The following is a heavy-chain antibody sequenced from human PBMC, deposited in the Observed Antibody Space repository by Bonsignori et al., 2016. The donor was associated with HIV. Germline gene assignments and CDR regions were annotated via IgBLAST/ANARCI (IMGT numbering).Heavy chain of an antibody. CDR3: ARDSDILTGYSYWYFDL. CDR2: ITSDGSTI. V-gene: IGHV3-48*03. J-gene: IGHJ2*01. Sequence: VRQAPGKGLEWVSYITSDGSTIYYADSVKGRFTISRDNAKNSLYLQMNSLRAEDTAVYYCARDSDILTGYSYWYFDLWGPWHPGHRLL. D-gene: IGHD3-9*01.